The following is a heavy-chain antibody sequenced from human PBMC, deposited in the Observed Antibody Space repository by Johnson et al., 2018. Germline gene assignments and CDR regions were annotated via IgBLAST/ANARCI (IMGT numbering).Heavy chain of an antibody. CDR1: GITFSNYA. Sequence: QVQLVQSGGGVVQPGRSLRLSCAASGITFSNYAMHWVRQAPGKGLAWVAVISKDGRNKYYADSVKGRFTISRDNAKNSLYLQMNSLRAEDTALYYCAKGGWELLKTYFQHWGQGTLVTVSS. CDR2: ISKDGRNK. D-gene: IGHD1-26*01. J-gene: IGHJ1*01. V-gene: IGHV3-30*04. CDR3: AKGGWELLKTYFQH.